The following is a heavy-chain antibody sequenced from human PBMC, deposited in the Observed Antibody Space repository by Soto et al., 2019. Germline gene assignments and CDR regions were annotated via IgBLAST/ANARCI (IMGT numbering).Heavy chain of an antibody. D-gene: IGHD3-9*01. CDR1: GFTFSSYA. CDR2: ISYDGSNK. Sequence: PGGSLRLSCAASGFTFSSYAMHWVRQAPGKGLEWVAVISYDGSNKYYAESVKGRFTISRDNSKNTLYLQMNSLRAEDTAVYYCARDSIYYDILTGPRYFDYWGQGTLVTVSS. V-gene: IGHV3-30-3*01. J-gene: IGHJ4*02. CDR3: ARDSIYYDILTGPRYFDY.